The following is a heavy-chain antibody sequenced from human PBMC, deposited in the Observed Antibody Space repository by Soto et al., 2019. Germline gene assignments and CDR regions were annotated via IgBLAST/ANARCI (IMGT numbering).Heavy chain of an antibody. CDR1: GYTFTSYG. V-gene: IGHV1-18*01. CDR2: ISAYNGNT. CDR3: ASWGGYCSGGSCPIDFDY. D-gene: IGHD2-15*01. J-gene: IGHJ4*02. Sequence: AASVKVSCKASGYTFTSYGISWVRQAPGQGLEWMGWISAYNGNTNYAQKLQGRVTMTTDTSTSTAYMELRSLRSDDTAVYYCASWGGYCSGGSCPIDFDYWGQGTLVTVSS.